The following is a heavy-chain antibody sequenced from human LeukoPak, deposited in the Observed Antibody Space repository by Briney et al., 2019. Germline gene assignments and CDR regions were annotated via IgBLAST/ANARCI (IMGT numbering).Heavy chain of an antibody. CDR3: AKEENDYSNFSFDY. Sequence: GGSLRLSCAASGFTFSSYGMHWVRQAPGKGLEWVAFIRYDGSNKYYADSVKGRFTISRDNSKNTLYLQMNSLRAEDTAVYYCAKEENDYSNFSFDYWGQGTLVTVSS. CDR2: IRYDGSNK. CDR1: GFTFSSYG. J-gene: IGHJ4*02. V-gene: IGHV3-30*02. D-gene: IGHD4-11*01.